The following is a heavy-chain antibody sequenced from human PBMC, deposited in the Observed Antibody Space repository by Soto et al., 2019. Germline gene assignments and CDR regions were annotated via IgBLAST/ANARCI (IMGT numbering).Heavy chain of an antibody. CDR3: ANLDPISIAVAGY. J-gene: IGHJ4*02. Sequence: EVQLLESGGGLVQPGGSLRLSCAASGFTFSSYAMSWVRQAPGKGLEWVSAISGSGGSTYYADSVKGRFTISRDNSKNTLYLQMNSLRAEDAAVYYCANLDPISIAVAGYWGQGTLVTVSS. CDR1: GFTFSSYA. D-gene: IGHD6-19*01. CDR2: ISGSGGST. V-gene: IGHV3-23*01.